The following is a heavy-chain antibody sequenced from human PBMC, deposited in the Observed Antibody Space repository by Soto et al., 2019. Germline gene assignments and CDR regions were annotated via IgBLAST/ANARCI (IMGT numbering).Heavy chain of an antibody. V-gene: IGHV4-59*01. CDR2: VYYSGST. CDR3: ARAVNSGYPDTFDI. D-gene: IGHD6-25*01. CDR1: GGSISNYY. Sequence: QVQLQEPGPGLVRPSETLSLTCSVSGGSISNYYWNWVRQPPGKGLEWIGYVYYSGSTHFHPSLKSRVSMSVDTSKNHFSLSLSSVTAADTALYYCARAVNSGYPDTFDIWGQGTRVTVSS. J-gene: IGHJ3*02.